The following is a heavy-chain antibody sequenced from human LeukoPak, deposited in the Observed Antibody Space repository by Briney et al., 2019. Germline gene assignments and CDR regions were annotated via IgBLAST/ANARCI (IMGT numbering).Heavy chain of an antibody. D-gene: IGHD2-8*01. CDR1: GFSFSSYS. Sequence: GGSLRLSCAASGFSFSSYSMNWVRQAPGKGPEWISYISSGLSSTTVTYYADSVKGRFTISRDNAKNSLYLQMNSLRAEDTALYYCANGYYFDYWGQGTLVTVSS. J-gene: IGHJ4*02. V-gene: IGHV3-48*04. CDR2: ISSGLSSTTVT. CDR3: ANGYYFDY.